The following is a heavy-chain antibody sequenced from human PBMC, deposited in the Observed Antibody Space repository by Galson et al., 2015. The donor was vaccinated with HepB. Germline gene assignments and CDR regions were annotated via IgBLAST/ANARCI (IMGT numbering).Heavy chain of an antibody. J-gene: IGHJ3*01. CDR3: ARVTSRTGIALN. CDR2: IYNGGNT. D-gene: IGHD2-21*01. CDR1: GFTVSSNY. V-gene: IGHV3-66*01. Sequence: SLRLSCAASGFTVSSNYMNWVRQPPGKGLEWVSVIYNGGNTYYADSVKGRFTISRDHPKNTLYLQMNSLRAEDTAVYYCARVTSRTGIALNWGQGTMVTVSS.